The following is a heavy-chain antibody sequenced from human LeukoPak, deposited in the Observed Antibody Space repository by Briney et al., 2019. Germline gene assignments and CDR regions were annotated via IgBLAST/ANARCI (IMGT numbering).Heavy chain of an antibody. CDR3: ARFLYRDDAFDI. J-gene: IGHJ3*02. V-gene: IGHV4-59*04. CDR2: IYYSGST. D-gene: IGHD3-3*01. CDR1: GGSISSYY. Sequence: SETLSLTCTVSGGSISSYYWSWIRQPPGKGLEWIGYIYYSGSTYYNPSLKSRVTISVDTSKNQFSLKLSSVTAADTAVYYCARFLYRDDAFDIWGQGTMVTVSS.